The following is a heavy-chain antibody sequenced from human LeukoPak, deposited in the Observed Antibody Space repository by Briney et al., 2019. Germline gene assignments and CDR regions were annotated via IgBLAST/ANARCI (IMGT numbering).Heavy chain of an antibody. J-gene: IGHJ4*02. Sequence: GASVKVSCKASGYTFVCYYLHWVRQAPGQGLEWVGWINPTSGGTNYAQKFQDRVTMTRDTSINTAYMELSRLTFDDTDVYYCARLVGLSTTASYWGQGTLVIVSS. CDR2: INPTSGGT. CDR1: GYTFVCYY. D-gene: IGHD5/OR15-5a*01. V-gene: IGHV1-2*02. CDR3: ARLVGLSTTASY.